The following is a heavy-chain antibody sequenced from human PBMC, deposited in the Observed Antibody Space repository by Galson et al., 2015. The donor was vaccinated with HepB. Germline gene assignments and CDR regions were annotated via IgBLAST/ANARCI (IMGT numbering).Heavy chain of an antibody. CDR3: ARYCSSTSCYSAWFDP. CDR1: GFTFSSYW. D-gene: IGHD2-2*02. J-gene: IGHJ5*02. V-gene: IGHV3-7*03. Sequence: SLRLSCAASGFTFSSYWMSWVRQAPGKGLEWVANIKQDGSEKYYVDSVKGRFTISRDNAKNSLYLQMNSLRAEDTAVYYCARYCSSTSCYSAWFDPWGQGTLVTVSS. CDR2: IKQDGSEK.